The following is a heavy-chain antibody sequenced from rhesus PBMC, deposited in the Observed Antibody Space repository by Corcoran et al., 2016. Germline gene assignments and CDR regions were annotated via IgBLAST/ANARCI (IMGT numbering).Heavy chain of an antibody. CDR3: VRSYRKLEGDFDS. D-gene: IGHD3-16*01. Sequence: QVKLQQWGEGLVKPSETLSLTCAVYGGSISGYSYWSWIRQPPAKGLEWIGYIIGNSASTNSQPPREYLLTISRDTSKNPFSLRLSSMTAADTAVYFCVRSYRKLEGDFDSWGQGVLVTVSS. J-gene: IGHJ4*01. CDR2: IIGNSAST. CDR1: GGSISGYSY. V-gene: IGHV4-73*01.